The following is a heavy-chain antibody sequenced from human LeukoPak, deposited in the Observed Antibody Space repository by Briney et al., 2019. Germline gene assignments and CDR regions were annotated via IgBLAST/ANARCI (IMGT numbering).Heavy chain of an antibody. CDR2: IRYDGSNK. D-gene: IGHD6-13*01. CDR1: GFTFSSYG. Sequence: GGSLRLSCAASGFTFSSYGMHWVRQAPGKGLEWVAFIRYDGSNKYYADSVKGRFTISRDNSKNTLYLQMNSLRAEDTAVYYCAKGVAAARGTFDYWGQGTLVTVSS. J-gene: IGHJ4*02. V-gene: IGHV3-30*02. CDR3: AKGVAAARGTFDY.